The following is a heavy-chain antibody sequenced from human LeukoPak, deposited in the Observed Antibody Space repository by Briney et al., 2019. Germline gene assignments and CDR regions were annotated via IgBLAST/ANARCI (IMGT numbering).Heavy chain of an antibody. D-gene: IGHD3-10*01. CDR3: ARAGSGSLDY. CDR2: IYYSGST. Sequence: SETLSLTCTVSGGSISSGGYYWSWIRQHPGKGLEWIGYIYYSGSTYYNPSLKSRVTVSVDTSKNQFSLKLSSVTAADTAVYYCARAGSGSLDYWGQGTLVTVSS. J-gene: IGHJ4*02. V-gene: IGHV4-31*03. CDR1: GGSISSGGYY.